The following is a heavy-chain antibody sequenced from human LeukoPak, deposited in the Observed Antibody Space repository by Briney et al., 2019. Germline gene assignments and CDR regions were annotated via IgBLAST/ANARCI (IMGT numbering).Heavy chain of an antibody. CDR2: INSDGSST. CDR1: GFTFSSYW. Sequence: GGSLRLSCAASGFTFSSYWMHWVRQAPGKGLVWVSRINSDGSSTSYADSVRGRFTISRDNAKNTLYLQMNSLRAEDTAVYYCARVVGSSGWYLGYWGQGTLVTVSS. D-gene: IGHD6-19*01. V-gene: IGHV3-74*01. CDR3: ARVVGSSGWYLGY. J-gene: IGHJ4*02.